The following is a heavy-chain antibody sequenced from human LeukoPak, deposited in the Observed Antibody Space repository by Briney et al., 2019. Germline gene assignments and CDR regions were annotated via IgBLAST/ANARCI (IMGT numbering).Heavy chain of an antibody. V-gene: IGHV4-31*03. D-gene: IGHD3-22*01. J-gene: IGHJ4*02. CDR2: IYYSGST. Sequence: TLSLTCTVSGGSISSGGYYWSWVRQHPGKGLEWIGYIYYSGSTYYNPSLKSRVTISVDTSKNQFSLKLSSVTAADTAVYYCARLGDGYYFIDYWGQGTLVTVSS. CDR1: GGSISSGGYY. CDR3: ARLGDGYYFIDY.